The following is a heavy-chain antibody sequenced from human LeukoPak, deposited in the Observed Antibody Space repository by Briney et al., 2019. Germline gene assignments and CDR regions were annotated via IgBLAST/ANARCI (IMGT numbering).Heavy chain of an antibody. D-gene: IGHD2-2*01. Sequence: GGSLRLSCAVSGFTFTIYAMSWVRQAPGKGLEWVSTIRGSGGSTYYADSVKGRFTISRDNSKNTLYLRMNSLRAEDTAVYYCAKGYPGFDYWGQGTLVTVSS. CDR1: GFTFTIYA. V-gene: IGHV3-23*01. J-gene: IGHJ4*02. CDR3: AKGYPGFDY. CDR2: IRGSGGST.